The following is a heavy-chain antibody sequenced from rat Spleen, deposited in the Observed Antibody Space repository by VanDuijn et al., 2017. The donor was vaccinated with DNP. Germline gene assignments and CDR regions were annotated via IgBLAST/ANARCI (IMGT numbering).Heavy chain of an antibody. CDR2: ISGAGST. CDR1: GFSLTSYG. CDR3: ARYGGNSGYFDF. V-gene: IGHV2S12*01. J-gene: IGHJ1*01. Sequence: QVQLKESGPGLVQPSQTLSLTCTVSGFSLTSYGVSWVRQPPGKGLEWIAAISGAGSTYINSALKSRLSISRDTSKSQVLLQMNSLQTEDTAMYFCARYGGNSGYFDFWGPGTMVTVSS. D-gene: IGHD4-4*01.